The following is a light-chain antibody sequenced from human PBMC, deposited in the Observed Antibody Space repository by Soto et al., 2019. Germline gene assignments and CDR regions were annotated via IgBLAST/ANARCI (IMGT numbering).Light chain of an antibody. V-gene: IGKV1-5*03. J-gene: IGKJ1*01. CDR2: KAS. CDR1: QTISSW. CDR3: QHYNSYSEA. Sequence: DLQMTQSPSTLSASVGDRLTITCRASQTISSWLAWYQQKPGKXPKXXIYKASTLKSGVPSRFSGSGSGTELTITISSLQPDDFETYYCQHYNSYSEAFGQGTKVDIK.